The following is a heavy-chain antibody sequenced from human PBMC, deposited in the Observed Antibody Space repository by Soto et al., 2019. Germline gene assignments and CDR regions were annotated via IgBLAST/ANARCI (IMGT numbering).Heavy chain of an antibody. Sequence: GGSLRLSCAASGFTVSRNYVSWVRQAPGKGLAWVSLSYSGGTTDYAESVKGRFTISRDNAKNSLFLQMDSLRAEDTAVYYCARAHYYDNTCPPPVGGQGTLVTVSS. V-gene: IGHV3-66*01. J-gene: IGHJ4*02. CDR3: ARAHYYDNTCPPPV. CDR1: GFTVSRNY. CDR2: SYSGGTT. D-gene: IGHD3-22*01.